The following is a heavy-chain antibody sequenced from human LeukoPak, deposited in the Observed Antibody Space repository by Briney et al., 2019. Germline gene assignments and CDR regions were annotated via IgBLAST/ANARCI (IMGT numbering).Heavy chain of an antibody. CDR2: VNPDSGST. CDR1: GYTFTHYR. J-gene: IGHJ4*02. CDR3: ARENWYSDY. V-gene: IGHV1-2*02. D-gene: IGHD1-1*01. Sequence: ASVKVSCKASGYTFTHYRLHWVRQAHGQGLEWMGWVNPDSGSTNYHQNFQGRVTMTRDTSISTVYMELSRLRSDDTAVYYCARENWYSDYWGQGTLVTVSS.